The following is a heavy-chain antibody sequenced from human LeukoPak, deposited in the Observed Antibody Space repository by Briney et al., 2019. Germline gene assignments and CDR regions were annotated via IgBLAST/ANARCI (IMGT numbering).Heavy chain of an antibody. CDR2: IKQDGSEK. V-gene: IGHV3-7*01. D-gene: IGHD3-9*01. CDR3: ARDRYYDILTGYYNGAFDI. J-gene: IGHJ3*02. Sequence: PGGSLRLSCAASGFTFSSYWMSWVRQAPGKGLEWVANIKQDGSEKYYVDSVKGRFTISRDNAKNSLYLQMDSLRAEDTAVYYCARDRYYDILTGYYNGAFDIWGQGTMVTVSS. CDR1: GFTFSSYW.